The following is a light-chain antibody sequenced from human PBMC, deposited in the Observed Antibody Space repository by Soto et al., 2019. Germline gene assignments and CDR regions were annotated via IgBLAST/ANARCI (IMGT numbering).Light chain of an antibody. CDR1: SSNIGAGYD. J-gene: IGLJ2*01. Sequence: QSVLTQPPSVSGAPGQRVTISCTGSSSNIGAGYDVQWYQQLPGAAPQLLIFGNSNRPSGVTDRFSGSRSGTSASLAITGLQAEDEADYFCQSYDISLSVSVIFGGGTKVTVL. V-gene: IGLV1-40*01. CDR2: GNS. CDR3: QSYDISLSVSVI.